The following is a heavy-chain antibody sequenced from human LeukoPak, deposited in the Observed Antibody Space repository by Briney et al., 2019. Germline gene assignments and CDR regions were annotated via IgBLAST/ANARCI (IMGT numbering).Heavy chain of an antibody. Sequence: PGVSLRLSCAASGFNFANHAMSWVRQTPGKGLEWVSAISGGGDITYYADSVTGRFTISRDNSKDTLFLQMHSLRPGDTAVYYCVREDTPATANYWGQGTLVTLSS. J-gene: IGHJ4*02. D-gene: IGHD2-21*02. CDR3: VREDTPATANY. CDR2: ISGGGDIT. CDR1: GFNFANHA. V-gene: IGHV3-23*01.